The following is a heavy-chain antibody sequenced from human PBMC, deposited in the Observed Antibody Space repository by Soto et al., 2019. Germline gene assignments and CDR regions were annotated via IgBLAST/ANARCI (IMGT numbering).Heavy chain of an antibody. J-gene: IGHJ4*02. Sequence: SVKVSCKASGATFSSCAISWVRQAPGQGLECMRGIIPIFGTANYAQKFQGRVTITADKSTSTAYMELSSLRTEATPVYSCARVKCMARSRYFDNWDQGTLVAASS. CDR3: ARVKCMARSRYFDN. D-gene: IGHD2-2*01. V-gene: IGHV1-69*06. CDR2: IIPIFGTA. CDR1: GATFSSCA.